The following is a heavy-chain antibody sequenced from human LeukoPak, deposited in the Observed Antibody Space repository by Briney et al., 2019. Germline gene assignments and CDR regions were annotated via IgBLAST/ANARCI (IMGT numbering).Heavy chain of an antibody. CDR1: GGSISSSSYY. CDR2: IYYSGST. CDR3: ARLGYCSGGSCYNSNWFDP. Sequence: PSETLSLTCTVSGGSISSSSYYWGWIRQPPGKGLEWIGSIYYSGSTYYNPSLKSRVTISVDTSKNQFSLKLSSVTAADTAVYYCARLGYCSGGSCYNSNWFDPWGQGTLVTVSS. D-gene: IGHD2-15*01. V-gene: IGHV4-39*01. J-gene: IGHJ5*02.